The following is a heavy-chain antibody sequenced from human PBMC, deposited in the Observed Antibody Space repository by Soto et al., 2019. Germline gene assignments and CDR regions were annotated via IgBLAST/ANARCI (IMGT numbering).Heavy chain of an antibody. J-gene: IGHJ5*02. V-gene: IGHV4-34*01. Sequence: SETLSLTCAVYGGSFSGYYWSWIRQPPWKGLEWIGEINHSGSTNYNPSLKSRVTISVDTSKNQFSLKLSSVTAADTAVYYCARGELTAQKPHNWFDPWGQGTLVTVSS. CDR1: GGSFSGYY. CDR3: ARGELTAQKPHNWFDP. D-gene: IGHD2-21*02. CDR2: INHSGST.